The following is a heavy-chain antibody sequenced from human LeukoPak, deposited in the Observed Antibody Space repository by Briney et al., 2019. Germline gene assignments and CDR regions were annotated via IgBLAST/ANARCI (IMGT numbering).Heavy chain of an antibody. CDR2: ISSSGSTI. CDR3: AKTTADRIAVVTAPIFDY. J-gene: IGHJ4*02. D-gene: IGHD2-21*02. Sequence: PGGSLRLSCAASGFTFSDYYMSWIRQAPGKGLEWVSYISSSGSTIHYADSVKGRFTISRDNAKNTLYLQMNSLRAEDTALYFCAKTTADRIAVVTAPIFDYWGQGTLVTVSS. CDR1: GFTFSDYY. V-gene: IGHV3-11*01.